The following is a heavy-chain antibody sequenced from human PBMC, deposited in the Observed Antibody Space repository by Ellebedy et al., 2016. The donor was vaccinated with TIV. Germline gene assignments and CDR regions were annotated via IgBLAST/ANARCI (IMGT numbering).Heavy chain of an antibody. V-gene: IGHV4-4*07. CDR3: ARGSDDSRRFDY. J-gene: IGHJ4*02. CDR1: GGSISSYY. CDR2: IYTSGST. Sequence: SETLSLXXTVSGGSISSYYWSWIRQPAGKGLEWIGRIYTSGSTNYNPSLKSRVTISVDTSKNQFSLKLSSVTAADTAVYYCARGSDDSRRFDYWGQGTLVTVSS. D-gene: IGHD3-3*01.